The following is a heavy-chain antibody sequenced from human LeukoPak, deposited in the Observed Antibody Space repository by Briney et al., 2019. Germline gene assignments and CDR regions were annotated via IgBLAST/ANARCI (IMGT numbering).Heavy chain of an antibody. V-gene: IGHV4-59*01. Sequence: SETLSLTCTVSGGSISSYYWSWIRQPPGKGLEWIGYIYYSGNTNYNPSLTNYNPSPKSRVTISVDTSKNQFSLKVSSVTAADTAVYYCASTAGRRDGYSTNWYFELWGRGTLVTVSS. CDR3: ASTAGRRDGYSTNWYFEL. CDR2: IYYSGNT. CDR1: GGSISSYY. D-gene: IGHD5-24*01. J-gene: IGHJ2*01.